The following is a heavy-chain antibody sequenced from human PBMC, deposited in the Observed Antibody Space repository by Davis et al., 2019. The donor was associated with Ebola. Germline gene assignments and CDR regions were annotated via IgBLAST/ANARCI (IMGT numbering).Heavy chain of an antibody. D-gene: IGHD4-17*01. CDR2: IYHSGST. CDR3: ARPLNDYGDYWYFDL. J-gene: IGHJ2*01. CDR1: GGSISSYY. V-gene: IGHV4-38-2*02. Sequence: SETLSLTCTVSGGSISSYYWGWIRQPPGKGLEWIGSIYHSGSTYYNPSLKSRVIISVDTSKNQFSLKLSSVTAADTAVYYCARPLNDYGDYWYFDLWGRGTLVTVSS.